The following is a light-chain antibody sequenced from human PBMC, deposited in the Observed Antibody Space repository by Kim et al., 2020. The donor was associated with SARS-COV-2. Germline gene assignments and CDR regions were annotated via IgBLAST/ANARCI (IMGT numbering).Light chain of an antibody. J-gene: IGKJ3*01. CDR1: QSVLYNSNNKNY. V-gene: IGKV4-1*01. Sequence: ATINCKSSQSVLYNSNNKNYLAWYQQKPGQPPKLLIYWASTRESGVPDRFSGSGSGTDFTLTISSLQAEDVAVYYCQQYYSVPVTFGPGTKVDIK. CDR3: QQYYSVPVT. CDR2: WAS.